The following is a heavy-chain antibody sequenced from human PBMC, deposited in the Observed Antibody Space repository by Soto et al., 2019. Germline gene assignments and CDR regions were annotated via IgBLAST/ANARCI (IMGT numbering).Heavy chain of an antibody. Sequence: SVKVSCKASGGTFSSYAISWVRQAPGQGLEWMGGIIPIFGTANYAQKFQGRVTITADESTSTAYMELSSLRSEDTAVYYCARARGRRLAAAHYYYYGMDVWGQGTTVTVSS. CDR1: GGTFSSYA. D-gene: IGHD6-13*01. V-gene: IGHV1-69*13. CDR3: ARARGRRLAAAHYYYYGMDV. J-gene: IGHJ6*02. CDR2: IIPIFGTA.